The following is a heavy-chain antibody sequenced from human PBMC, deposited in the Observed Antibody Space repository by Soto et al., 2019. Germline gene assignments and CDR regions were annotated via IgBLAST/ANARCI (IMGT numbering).Heavy chain of an antibody. CDR2: ISAFNGET. CDR1: GFTFSDYG. V-gene: IGHV1-18*01. Sequence: QIQLVQSGAKVKKPGASVKVSCKASGFTFSDYGFSWVRQAPGRGLEWMGWISAFNGETNYTQKSEGRVAMTTDAATTTAYMELRSLTVDDTAVYYCVRDQQWLLPVPLNFDYWGQGTVVTVSS. J-gene: IGHJ4*02. D-gene: IGHD6-19*01. CDR3: VRDQQWLLPVPLNFDY.